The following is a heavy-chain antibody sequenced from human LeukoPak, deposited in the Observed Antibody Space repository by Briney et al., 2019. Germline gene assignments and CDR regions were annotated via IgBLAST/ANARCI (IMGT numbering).Heavy chain of an antibody. D-gene: IGHD6-13*01. CDR1: GFSFSSYQ. V-gene: IGHV3-48*03. J-gene: IGHJ4*02. Sequence: PGGSLRLSCTGSGFSFSSYQMNWVRQAPGKGLEWVSHISDDDTTIYYADSVKGRFTISRDDAKSSLYLEMKSLRAEDTAIYYCARGHGTSWFPFDSWGQGTLVIVSS. CDR3: ARGHGTSWFPFDS. CDR2: ISDDDTTI.